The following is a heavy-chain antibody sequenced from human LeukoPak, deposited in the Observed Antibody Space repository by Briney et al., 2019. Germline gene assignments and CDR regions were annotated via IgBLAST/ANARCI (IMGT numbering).Heavy chain of an antibody. CDR1: GFIFNAYS. J-gene: IGHJ2*01. Sequence: GSLRLSCAASGFIFNAYSMNWVRQAPGKGLEWVSYISSSGSAIYYADSVKGRFTISRDSAQSSLYLQMDSLTDEDTAVYYCARDKHTFSSNFYYFDVWGRGSLVTVSS. D-gene: IGHD6-13*01. CDR2: ISSSGSAI. V-gene: IGHV3-48*02. CDR3: ARDKHTFSSNFYYFDV.